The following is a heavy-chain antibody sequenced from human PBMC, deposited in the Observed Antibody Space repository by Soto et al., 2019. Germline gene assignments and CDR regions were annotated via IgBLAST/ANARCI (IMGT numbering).Heavy chain of an antibody. D-gene: IGHD5-18*01. V-gene: IGHV4-39*01. CDR3: ARTALLQLWLHWFDP. CDR2: IYYSGST. J-gene: IGHJ5*02. Sequence: PSETLSLTCTVSGGSISSSSYYWGWIRQPPGKGLEWIGSIYYSGSTYYNPSLKSRVTISVDTSKNQFSLKLSSVTAADTAVYYCARTALLQLWLHWFDPWGQGTLVTVSS. CDR1: GGSISSSSYY.